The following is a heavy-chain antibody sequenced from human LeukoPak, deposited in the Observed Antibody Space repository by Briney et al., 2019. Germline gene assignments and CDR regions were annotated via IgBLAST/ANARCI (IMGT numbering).Heavy chain of an antibody. V-gene: IGHV1-46*01. D-gene: IGHD1-26*01. J-gene: IGHJ4*02. CDR2: INPSGGTT. CDR3: AREGPRSGPSGARYFDY. CDR1: GYTFTSYY. Sequence: GSSVKVSCKASGYTFTSYYIHRVRQAPGQGLEWMGIINPSGGTTSYAQKFQGRVTMTRDTSTSTVYMELSSLRSEDTAVYSCAREGPRSGPSGARYFDYWGRGTTVTVSS.